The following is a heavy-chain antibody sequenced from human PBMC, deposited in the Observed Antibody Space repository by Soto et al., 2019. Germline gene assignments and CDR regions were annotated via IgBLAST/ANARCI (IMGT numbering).Heavy chain of an antibody. V-gene: IGHV4-4*02. J-gene: IGHJ4*02. CDR1: GTSISSTFW. Sequence: SETRSLTCTVSGTSISSTFWWTWVRQPPGKGLEWIGEIYHTGSTKYNPSLKSRVTISVDKANNQFSLELRTVTVADTAVYYCATLPPRIVVVKTELPTWGQGTLVTVS. CDR3: ATLPPRIVVVKTELPT. D-gene: IGHD2-15*01. CDR2: IYHTGST.